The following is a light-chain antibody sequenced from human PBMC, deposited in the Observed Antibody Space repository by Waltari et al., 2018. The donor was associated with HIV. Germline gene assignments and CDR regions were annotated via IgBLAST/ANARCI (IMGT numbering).Light chain of an antibody. CDR3: AAWDDSLDGPV. J-gene: IGLJ2*01. V-gene: IGLV1-44*01. Sequence: QPVLTQPPSASGTPRQRVIISCSGRSSNIGRHAVRWYQHLPGATPPLLIFGNNQRSSGVPDRFSGSKSATSASLAISGLRSVDEADYSCAAWDDSLDGPVFGGGTKLTVL. CDR1: SSNIGRHA. CDR2: GNN.